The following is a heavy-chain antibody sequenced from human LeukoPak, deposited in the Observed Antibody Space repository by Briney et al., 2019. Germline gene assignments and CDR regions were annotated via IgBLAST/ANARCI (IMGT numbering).Heavy chain of an antibody. CDR1: GGTFSSYA. CDR2: IIPIFGTA. V-gene: IGHV1-69*13. D-gene: IGHD6-19*01. J-gene: IGHJ4*02. CDR3: ARDLGGAKYSSGPYDY. Sequence: SVKVSCKASGGTFSSYAISWVRQAPGQGLEWMGGIIPIFGTANYAQKFQGRVTITADESTSTAYMELSSLRSEDTAVYYCARDLGGAKYSSGPYDYWGQGTLVTVSS.